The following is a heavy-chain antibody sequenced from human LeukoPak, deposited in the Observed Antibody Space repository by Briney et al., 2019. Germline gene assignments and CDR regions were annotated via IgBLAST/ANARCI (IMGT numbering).Heavy chain of an antibody. V-gene: IGHV3-48*03. D-gene: IGHD1-14*01. CDR1: GFTFSSYE. CDR2: ISESGSTI. J-gene: IGHJ4*02. Sequence: PGGSLRLSCAASGFTFSSYEMNWVRQAPGKGLEWVSYISESGSTIYYEDSVKGRLTISRDNAKNSLYLQMSSLRAEDTAVYYCARVTTGLDYWGQGTLVTVSS. CDR3: ARVTTGLDY.